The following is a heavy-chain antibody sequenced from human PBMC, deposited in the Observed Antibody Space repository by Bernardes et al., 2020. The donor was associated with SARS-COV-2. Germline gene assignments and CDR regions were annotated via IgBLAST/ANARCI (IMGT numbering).Heavy chain of an antibody. J-gene: IGHJ2*01. D-gene: IGHD2-21*01. V-gene: IGHV3-23*01. CDR2: ITGDGATI. CDR1: GLTFNRHA. CDR3: ARDYIVGDSLWYFDL. Sequence: GGSLSLSCVDSGLTFNRHAMSWVRLAPGKGLEWVAGITGDGATIIYADSVKGRFTISKDFSKNYAYLEMNGLTAEDTAIYYCARDYIVGDSLWYFDLWGRGILVTVSS.